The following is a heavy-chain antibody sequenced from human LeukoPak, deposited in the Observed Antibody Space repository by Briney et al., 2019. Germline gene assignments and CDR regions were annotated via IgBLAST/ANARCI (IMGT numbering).Heavy chain of an antibody. D-gene: IGHD2/OR15-2a*01. CDR2: ISYRGTT. Sequence: SETLCLTCTVSAVSLTTYYWIWIPKPPGKGLERIGFISYRGTTSYSPSLKRRVTMSVDAPKNQFSLKLSSVTAADTAVYYCARKNDFDIWGQGTLVTVSS. V-gene: IGHV4-59*01. CDR1: AVSLTTYY. J-gene: IGHJ3*02. CDR3: ARKNDFDI.